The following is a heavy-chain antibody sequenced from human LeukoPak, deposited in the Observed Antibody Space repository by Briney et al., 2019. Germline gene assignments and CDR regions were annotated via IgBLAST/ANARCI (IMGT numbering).Heavy chain of an antibody. CDR2: ISGRGDGT. Sequence: GGSLRLSCVASGFTFSNYAMSWVRQAPGRGLEWVSTISGRGDGTYDAESVKGRFTISRDNSGNSLFLQMINLRAEDTAVYYCAKGPRPDISVSHTLEYCGQGTLVTDSS. D-gene: IGHD6-19*01. V-gene: IGHV3-23*01. J-gene: IGHJ4*02. CDR1: GFTFSNYA. CDR3: AKGPRPDISVSHTLEY.